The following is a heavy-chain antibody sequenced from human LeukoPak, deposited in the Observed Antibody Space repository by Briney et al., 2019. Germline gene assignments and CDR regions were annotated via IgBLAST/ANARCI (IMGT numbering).Heavy chain of an antibody. V-gene: IGHV3-7*03. CDR3: ARDGFGTGSN. CDR1: GLTFSNYW. Sequence: GGSLRLSCAASGLTFSNYWMDWVRQAPGKGLEWVANIKQDGSEKNYVDSVKGRLIISRDNAKNSLYLQMNTLRADDTAVYYCARDGFGTGSNWGQGTLVTVSS. D-gene: IGHD3-16*01. J-gene: IGHJ4*02. CDR2: IKQDGSEK.